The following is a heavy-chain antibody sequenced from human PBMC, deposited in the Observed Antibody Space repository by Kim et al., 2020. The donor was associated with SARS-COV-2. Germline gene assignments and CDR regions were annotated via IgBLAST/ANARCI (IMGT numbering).Heavy chain of an antibody. V-gene: IGHV3-21*01. CDR3: ARSVDTAMVTSDY. D-gene: IGHD5-18*01. J-gene: IGHJ4*02. Sequence: YADSVKGRFTSSRDNAKNSLYLQMNSLRAEDTAVYYCARSVDTAMVTSDYWGQGTLVTVSS.